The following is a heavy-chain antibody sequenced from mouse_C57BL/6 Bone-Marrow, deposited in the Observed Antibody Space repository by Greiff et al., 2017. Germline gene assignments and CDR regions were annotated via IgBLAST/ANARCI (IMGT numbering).Heavy chain of an antibody. CDR1: GFTFSSYA. J-gene: IGHJ4*01. CDR3: PRDLPTVVAYPYAMDY. V-gene: IGHV5-4*01. Sequence: EVKLVESGGGLVKPGGSLKLSCAASGFTFSSYAMSWVRQTPEKRLEWVATISDGGSYTYYPDNVKGRFTISRDNAKNNLYLQMSHLKSEDTAMYYCPRDLPTVVAYPYAMDYWGQGTSVTVSS. D-gene: IGHD1-1*01. CDR2: ISDGGSYT.